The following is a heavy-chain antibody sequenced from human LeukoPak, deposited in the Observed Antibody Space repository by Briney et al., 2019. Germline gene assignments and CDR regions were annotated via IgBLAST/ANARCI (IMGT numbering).Heavy chain of an antibody. CDR3: ARDEYSSSVVGPPDY. CDR2: ISSSSSYI. D-gene: IGHD6-6*01. Sequence: GGSLRLSCAASGFTFSSYSMNWVRQAPGKGLEWVSSISSSSSYIYYADSVKGRFTISRDNSKNTLYLQMNSLRAEDTAVYYCARDEYSSSVVGPPDYWGQGTLVTVSS. V-gene: IGHV3-21*01. CDR1: GFTFSSYS. J-gene: IGHJ4*02.